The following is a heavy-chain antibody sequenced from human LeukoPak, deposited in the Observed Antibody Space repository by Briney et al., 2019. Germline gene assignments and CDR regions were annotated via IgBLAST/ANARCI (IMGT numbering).Heavy chain of an antibody. CDR2: INKDGSAT. D-gene: IGHD1-26*01. CDR3: ATWAFYHSLDV. V-gene: IGHV3-43*02. Sequence: GGSLRLSCEASGFTFDAYAMHWVRQAPGKGLEWVSLINKDGSATYYADSVKGRFTISRDNSKNSLYLQMNSLRSEDTALYYCATWAFYHSLDVWGQGTRSPSP. J-gene: IGHJ6*02. CDR1: GFTFDAYA.